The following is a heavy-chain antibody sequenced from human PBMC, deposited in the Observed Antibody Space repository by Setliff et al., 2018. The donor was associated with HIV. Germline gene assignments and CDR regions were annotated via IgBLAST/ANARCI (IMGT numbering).Heavy chain of an antibody. Sequence: ASVKVSCKASGYTFTSYGISWVRQAPGQGPEWMGWISAYSGNTNYAQKLQGRVTMTTDTSTSTAYMELRSLRSDDTAVYYCARVAWYYSFWSGLGDAFDIWGQGTMVTVSS. D-gene: IGHD3-3*01. CDR2: ISAYSGNT. J-gene: IGHJ3*02. V-gene: IGHV1-18*01. CDR1: GYTFTSYG. CDR3: ARVAWYYSFWSGLGDAFDI.